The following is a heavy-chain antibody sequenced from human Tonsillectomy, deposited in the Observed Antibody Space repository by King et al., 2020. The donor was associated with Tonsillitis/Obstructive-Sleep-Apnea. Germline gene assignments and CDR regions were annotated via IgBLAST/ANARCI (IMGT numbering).Heavy chain of an antibody. J-gene: IGHJ4*02. CDR2: IYYRVST. Sequence: QLQESGPGLVKPSETLSLTCTVSGGPTSSSSYYWGWIRQPPGKGLEWIGSIYYRVSTYYNPSLKSRVTISVDTSKNQFSLKLSSETAADTAVYYCASDKAGFDYWGQGTLVTVSS. D-gene: IGHD6-13*01. V-gene: IGHV4-39*01. CDR1: GGPTSSSSYY. CDR3: ASDKAGFDY.